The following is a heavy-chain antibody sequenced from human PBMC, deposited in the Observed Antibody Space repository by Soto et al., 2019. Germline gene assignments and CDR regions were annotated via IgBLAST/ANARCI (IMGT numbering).Heavy chain of an antibody. CDR3: ASVTYYGDYSIDY. CDR2: IYPGDSDT. Sequence: GESLKISCKGSGYSFTIYWIGWVLQMPGKGLEWMGIIYPGDSDTRYSPSFQGQVTISADKSISTAYLQWSSLRAEDTAVYYCASVTYYGDYSIDYWGQGTLVTVSS. CDR1: GYSFTIYW. J-gene: IGHJ4*02. D-gene: IGHD4-17*01. V-gene: IGHV5-51*01.